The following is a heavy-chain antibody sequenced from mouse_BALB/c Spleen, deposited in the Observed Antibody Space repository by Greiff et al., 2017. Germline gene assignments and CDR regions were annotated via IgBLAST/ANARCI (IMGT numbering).Heavy chain of an antibody. D-gene: IGHD2-1*01. CDR3: ARCAYGNYVMVDY. V-gene: IGHV14-1*02. CDR2: IYPENGNT. CDR1: GFNIKDYY. J-gene: IGHJ4*01. Sequence: EVKLVESGAELVRPGALVKLSCKASGFNIKDYYMHWVKQRPEQGLEWIGWIYPENGNTIYDPKFQGKASITADTSSNTAYLQLSSLTSEDTAVYYCARCAYGNYVMVDYWGEGTSGTVSS.